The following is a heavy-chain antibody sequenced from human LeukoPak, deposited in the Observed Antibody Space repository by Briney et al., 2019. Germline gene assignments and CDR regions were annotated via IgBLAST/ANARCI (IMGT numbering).Heavy chain of an antibody. D-gene: IGHD4-17*01. CDR3: ATSPGWGTVTTFDY. CDR2: FDPEDGET. V-gene: IGHV1-24*01. J-gene: IGHJ4*02. CDR1: GYTLTELS. Sequence: ASVKVSYKVSGYTLTELSMHWVRQAPGKGLEWMGGFDPEDGETIYAQKFQGRVTMTEDTSTDTAYMELSSLRSEDTAVYYCATSPGWGTVTTFDYWGQGTLVTVSS.